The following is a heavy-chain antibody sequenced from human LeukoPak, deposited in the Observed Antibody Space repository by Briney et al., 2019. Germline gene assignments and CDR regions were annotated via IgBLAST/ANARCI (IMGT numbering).Heavy chain of an antibody. CDR3: ATEPLFTQPDFDH. J-gene: IGHJ4*02. Sequence: GGSLRLSCAASGFTFNKVWMSWVRQAPGKGREWIARIKSKKDAVTTHYAVPGKGIFTDPREDSENTLYLSMSSLHTGETAGYYCATEPLFTQPDFDHWGQGTLATVAS. CDR1: GFTFNKVW. CDR2: IKSKKDAVTT. D-gene: IGHD5-18*01. V-gene: IGHV3-15*01.